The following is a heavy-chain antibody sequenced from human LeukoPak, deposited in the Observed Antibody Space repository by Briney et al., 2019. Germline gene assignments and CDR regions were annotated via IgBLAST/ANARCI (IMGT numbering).Heavy chain of an antibody. CDR1: GGSISSYY. CDR3: ARAGLTGRYNWFDP. V-gene: IGHV4-59*01. Sequence: SETLSLTCTVSGGSISSYYWSWIRQPPGKGLEWIGYIYYSGGTNYNPSLKSRVTISVDTSKNQFSLKLSSVTAADTAVYYCARAGLTGRYNWFDPWGQGTLVTVSS. J-gene: IGHJ5*02. CDR2: IYYSGGT. D-gene: IGHD7-27*01.